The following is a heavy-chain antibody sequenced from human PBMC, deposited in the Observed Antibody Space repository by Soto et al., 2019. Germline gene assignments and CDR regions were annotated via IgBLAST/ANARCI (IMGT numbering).Heavy chain of an antibody. CDR3: ARGSQQYRKYSY. CDR1: GGSFSGYY. J-gene: IGHJ4*02. CDR2: INHSGST. D-gene: IGHD1-1*01. Sequence: SETLSLTCAVYGGSFSGYYWSWIRQPPGKGLEWIGEINHSGSTNYNPSLKSRVTISVDTSKNQFSLKLSSVTAADTAVYYCARGSQQYRKYSYWGQGTLVTVSS. V-gene: IGHV4-34*01.